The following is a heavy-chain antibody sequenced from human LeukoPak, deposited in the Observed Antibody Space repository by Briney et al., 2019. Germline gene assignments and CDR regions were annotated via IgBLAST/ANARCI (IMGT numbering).Heavy chain of an antibody. CDR1: GYTFTSYY. J-gene: IGHJ5*02. Sequence: ASVKVSCKASGYTFTSYYMHRVRQAPGQGLEWMGIINPSGGSTSYAQKFQGRVTMTRDTSTSTVYMELSSLRSEDTAVYYCAREVKRYSSSWYRWFDPWGQGTLVTVSS. CDR3: AREVKRYSSSWYRWFDP. V-gene: IGHV1-46*01. CDR2: INPSGGST. D-gene: IGHD6-13*01.